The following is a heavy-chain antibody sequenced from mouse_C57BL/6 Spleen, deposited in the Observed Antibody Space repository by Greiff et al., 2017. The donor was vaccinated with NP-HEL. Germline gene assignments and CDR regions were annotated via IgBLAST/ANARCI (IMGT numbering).Heavy chain of an antibody. V-gene: IGHV1-19*01. J-gene: IGHJ2*01. CDR3: VPTVVDTYYFDG. CDR1: GYTFTDYY. CDR2: INPYNGGT. Sequence: VQLKQSGPVLVKPGASVKMSCKASGYTFTDYYMNWVKQSHGKSLEWIGVINPYNGGTSYNQKFKGKATLTVDKSSSTAYMELNSLTSEGSAVYYGVPTVVDTYYFDGWGQGTTLTVSS. D-gene: IGHD1-1*01.